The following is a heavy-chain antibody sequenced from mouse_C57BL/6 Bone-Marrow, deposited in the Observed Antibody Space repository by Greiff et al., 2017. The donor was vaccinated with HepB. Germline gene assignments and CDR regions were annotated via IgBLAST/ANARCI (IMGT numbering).Heavy chain of an antibody. V-gene: IGHV10-1*01. CDR3: VRQDGLRRGYAMDY. D-gene: IGHD2-4*01. CDR2: IRSKSNNYAT. Sequence: EVQLVESGGGLVQPKGSLKLSCAASGFSFNTYAMNWVRQAPGKGLEWVARIRSKSNNYATYYADSVKDRFTISRDDSESMLYLQMNNLKTEDTAMYYCVRQDGLRRGYAMDYWGQGTSVTVSS. CDR1: GFSFNTYA. J-gene: IGHJ4*01.